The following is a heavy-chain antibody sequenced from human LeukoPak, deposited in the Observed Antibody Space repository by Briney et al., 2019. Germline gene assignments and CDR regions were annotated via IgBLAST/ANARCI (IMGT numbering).Heavy chain of an antibody. CDR3: ARDVLRYFDWLLSGEAYYFDY. J-gene: IGHJ4*02. CDR2: IYHSGST. Sequence: SETLSLTCTVSGYSISSGYYWGWIRQPPGKGLEWIGSIYHSGSTYYNPSLKSRVTISVDTSKNQFSLKLSSVTAADTAVYYCARDVLRYFDWLLSGEAYYFDYWGQGTLVTVSS. D-gene: IGHD3-9*01. CDR1: GYSISSGYY. V-gene: IGHV4-38-2*02.